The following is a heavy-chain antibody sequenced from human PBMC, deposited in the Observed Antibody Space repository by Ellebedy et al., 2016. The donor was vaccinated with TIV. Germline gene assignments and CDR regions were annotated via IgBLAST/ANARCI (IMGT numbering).Heavy chain of an antibody. D-gene: IGHD1-26*01. J-gene: IGHJ4*02. CDR1: GFSISGYE. Sequence: GESLKISXITSGFSISGYEMSWVRQAPGKGLEWVSSISYDSSYTYYAGSVRGRFTISRDNAENSVYLQVSSLRADDTAVYYCARDSGYYRLDYWGQGTLVTVSS. CDR2: ISYDSSYT. CDR3: ARDSGYYRLDY. V-gene: IGHV3-21*01.